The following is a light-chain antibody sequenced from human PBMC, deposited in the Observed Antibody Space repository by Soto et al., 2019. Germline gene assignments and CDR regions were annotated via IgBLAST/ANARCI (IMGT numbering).Light chain of an antibody. V-gene: IGKV3-11*01. Sequence: EIVLTQSPATLSLSPGEGATLSCRASQSVSDYLAWYQQKPGQAPRLLIYDVSNRATGIPARFSGSGSGTDFTLTISSLEPEDFAVYYCQQRSNWPITFGQGTRLEIK. J-gene: IGKJ5*01. CDR2: DVS. CDR1: QSVSDY. CDR3: QQRSNWPIT.